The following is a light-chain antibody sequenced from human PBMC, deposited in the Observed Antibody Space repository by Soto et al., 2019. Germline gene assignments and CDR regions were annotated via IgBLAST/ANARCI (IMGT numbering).Light chain of an antibody. Sequence: DIVMTQTPLSLSVTPGQPASISCKSSQSLLNTDGRTYVFWYLQKPGQPPQLLISEVSIRFSGVPDRFSGSGSGTDFTLTISSLQPDDSATYYCLQYEGYSGTFGQGTKVEI. CDR2: EVS. CDR1: QSLLNTDGRTY. V-gene: IGKV2D-29*01. CDR3: LQYEGYSGT. J-gene: IGKJ1*01.